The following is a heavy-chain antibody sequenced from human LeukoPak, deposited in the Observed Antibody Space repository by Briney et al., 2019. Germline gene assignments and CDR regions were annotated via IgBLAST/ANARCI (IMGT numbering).Heavy chain of an antibody. CDR1: GGSFSGYY. Sequence: SETLSLTCAVYGGSFSGYYWGWIRQPPGKGLEWIGEINHSGSTNYNPSLKSRVTISVDTSKNQFSLKLSSVTAADTAVYYCARYGCSSTSCYLTRGYNWFDPWGQGTLVTVSS. V-gene: IGHV4-34*01. J-gene: IGHJ5*02. CDR2: INHSGST. CDR3: ARYGCSSTSCYLTRGYNWFDP. D-gene: IGHD2-2*01.